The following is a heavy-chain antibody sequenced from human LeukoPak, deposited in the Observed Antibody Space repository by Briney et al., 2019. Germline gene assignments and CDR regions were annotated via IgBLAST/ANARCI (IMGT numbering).Heavy chain of an antibody. J-gene: IGHJ4*02. V-gene: IGHV3-72*01. CDR3: AASGSYMPNDY. CDR2: TRDKANSYTT. D-gene: IGHD3-10*01. CDR1: GFTFSDHY. Sequence: GGSLRLSCAASGFTFSDHYMDWVRQAPGKGLEWVGRTRDKANSYTTEYAASVKGRFTISRDDSKNSLYLQMNSLKTEDTAVYYCAASGSYMPNDYWGQGTLVTVSS.